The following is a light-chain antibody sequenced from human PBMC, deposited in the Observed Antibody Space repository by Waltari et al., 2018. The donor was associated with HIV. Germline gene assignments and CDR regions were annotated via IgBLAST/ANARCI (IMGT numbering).Light chain of an antibody. CDR2: GDN. CDR1: HSNITACSD. Sequence: QPVLTQPPSVSGATGHRLTISCTGSHSNITACSDVHVYKQIAGAAPKLLIYGDNNRPSGVPDRFSGPKSGTSASLAITGLQAEDAADYYCQSYDSSLVFGGGTKLTV. V-gene: IGLV1-40*01. CDR3: QSYDSSLV. J-gene: IGLJ2*01.